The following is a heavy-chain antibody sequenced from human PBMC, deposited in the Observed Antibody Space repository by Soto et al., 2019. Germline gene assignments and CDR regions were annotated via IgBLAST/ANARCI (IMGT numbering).Heavy chain of an antibody. Sequence: ASVKVSCKASGYTFTSYGISWARQAPGQGLEWMGWISAYNGNTNYAQKLQGRVTMTTDTSTSTAYMELRSLRSDDTAVYYCARQNIAVAANWFDPWGQGTLVTVSS. V-gene: IGHV1-18*01. J-gene: IGHJ5*02. CDR2: ISAYNGNT. CDR1: GYTFTSYG. D-gene: IGHD6-19*01. CDR3: ARQNIAVAANWFDP.